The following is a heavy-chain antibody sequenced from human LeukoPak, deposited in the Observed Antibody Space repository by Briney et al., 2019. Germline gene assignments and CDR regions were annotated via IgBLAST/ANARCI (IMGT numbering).Heavy chain of an antibody. D-gene: IGHD3-22*01. J-gene: IGHJ4*02. CDR2: IYSGGST. CDR1: GFIVSSNY. V-gene: IGHV3-53*01. Sequence: GGSLRLSCAASGFIVSSNYMSWVRQAPGKGLEWVSAIYSGGSTYYADSVKGRFTISRDISQNTLYLQMNSLRAEDTAVYYCAKDRDASGYYVGPFDYWGQGTLVTVSS. CDR3: AKDRDASGYYVGPFDY.